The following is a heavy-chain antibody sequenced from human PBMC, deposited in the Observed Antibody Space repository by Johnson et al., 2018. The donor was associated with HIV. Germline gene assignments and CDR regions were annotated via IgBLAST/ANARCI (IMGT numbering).Heavy chain of an antibody. CDR3: ARGGYSSFFFAFDI. CDR1: GFTFDDYG. V-gene: IGHV3-20*04. D-gene: IGHD6-6*01. J-gene: IGHJ3*02. Sequence: VQLVESGGGVVRPGGSLRLSCAAAGFTFDDYGMSWARQAPGKGLEWVSGINWNGGSTSYADSVKGRFTISRDNAKNSLYLQMNSLRAEDTALYYCARGGYSSFFFAFDIWGQGTMVTVSS. CDR2: INWNGGST.